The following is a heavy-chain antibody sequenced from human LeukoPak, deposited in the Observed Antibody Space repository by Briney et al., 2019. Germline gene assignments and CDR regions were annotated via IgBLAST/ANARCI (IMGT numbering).Heavy chain of an antibody. V-gene: IGHV1-69*13. CDR2: IIPIFGTA. Sequence: ASVKVFCKASGGTFSSYAISWVRQAPGQGLEWMGGIIPIFGTANYAQKFQGRVTITADESTSTAYMELSSLRSEDTAVYYCASSDTAMVVDYWGQGTLVTVSS. CDR1: GGTFSSYA. J-gene: IGHJ4*02. D-gene: IGHD5-18*01. CDR3: ASSDTAMVVDY.